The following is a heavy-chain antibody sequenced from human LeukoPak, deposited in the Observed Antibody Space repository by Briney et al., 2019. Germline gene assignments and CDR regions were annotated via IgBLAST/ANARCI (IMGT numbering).Heavy chain of an antibody. J-gene: IGHJ4*02. CDR3: ARGSWRDCSGTSCTYYFDY. Sequence: SVKVSCKASGGTFSSYAISWVRQAPGQGLEWMGGIIPIFGTANHAQKFQGRVTITADESTNTAYMELSSLRSEDTAVYYCARGSWRDCSGTSCTYYFDYWGQGTLVTVSS. CDR2: IIPIFGTA. D-gene: IGHD2-2*01. CDR1: GGTFSSYA. V-gene: IGHV1-69*13.